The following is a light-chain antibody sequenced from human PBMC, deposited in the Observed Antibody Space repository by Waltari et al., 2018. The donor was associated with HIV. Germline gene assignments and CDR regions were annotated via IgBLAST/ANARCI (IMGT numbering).Light chain of an antibody. CDR3: AAWDDSLSAWV. CDR2: RNN. J-gene: IGLJ3*02. V-gene: IGLV1-44*01. CDR1: SSNIGGNT. Sequence: QSVLTQPPSASGTPGQRVTIPCSGSSSNIGGNTVNWFPLPPGTAPTLLLYRNNPRPSGVPDRLSGSKSDTSASLAISGLQSEDEADYYCAAWDDSLSAWVFGGGTKLAVL.